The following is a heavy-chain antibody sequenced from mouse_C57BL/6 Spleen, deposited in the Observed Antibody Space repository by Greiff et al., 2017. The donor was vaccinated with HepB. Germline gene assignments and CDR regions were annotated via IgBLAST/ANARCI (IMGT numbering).Heavy chain of an antibody. V-gene: IGHV10-1*01. Sequence: EVKLEESGGGLVQPKGSLKLSCAASGFSFNTYAMNWVRPAPGKGLEWVARIRSKSNNYATYYADSVKDRFTISRDDSESMLYLQMNNLKTEDTAMYYCVRHNYSNYFDYWGQGTTLTVSS. CDR1: GFSFNTYA. D-gene: IGHD2-5*01. CDR3: VRHNYSNYFDY. CDR2: IRSKSNNYAT. J-gene: IGHJ2*01.